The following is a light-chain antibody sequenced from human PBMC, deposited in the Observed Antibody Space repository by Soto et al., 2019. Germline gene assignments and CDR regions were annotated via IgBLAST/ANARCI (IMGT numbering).Light chain of an antibody. CDR3: SSYTTSSTYV. CDR2: DVS. V-gene: IGLV2-14*01. CDR1: SSDVGSYNY. J-gene: IGLJ1*01. Sequence: QSVLTQPASVSGSPGQSITISCTGTSSDVGSYNYVSWHQQHPGKAPKVMIYDVSNRPSGVSYRFSGSKSGNTASLTISGLQAEDEADYYCSSYTTSSTYVFGTGTKVTVL.